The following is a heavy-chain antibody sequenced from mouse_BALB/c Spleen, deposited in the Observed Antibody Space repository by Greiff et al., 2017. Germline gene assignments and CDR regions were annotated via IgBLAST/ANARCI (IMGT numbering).Heavy chain of an antibody. D-gene: IGHD2-14*01. Sequence: DVQLVESGPGLVKPSQSLSLSCTVTGYSITSDYAWYWIRQFPGNKLEWMGYISYSGSTSYNPTLKSRISITRNTSKTPFFLKLNSGTTEDTATSYCARGGYGYDCFDYWGQGTTLTVSS. J-gene: IGHJ2*01. CDR2: ISYSGST. CDR1: GYSITSDYA. CDR3: ARGGYGYDCFDY. V-gene: IGHV3-2*02.